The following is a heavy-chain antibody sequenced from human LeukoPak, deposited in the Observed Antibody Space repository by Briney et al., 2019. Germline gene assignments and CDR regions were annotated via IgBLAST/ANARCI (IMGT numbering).Heavy chain of an antibody. CDR1: GYTFTGYY. Sequence: ASVKVSCKASGYTFTGYYMHWVRQAPGQGLEWMGWINPNSGGTNYAQKFQGRVTMTRDTSISTAYMELSRLRSDDTAVYYCAREGHCSSTSCYNLEYDAFDIWGQGTMVTVSS. J-gene: IGHJ3*02. CDR2: INPNSGGT. CDR3: AREGHCSSTSCYNLEYDAFDI. D-gene: IGHD2-2*01. V-gene: IGHV1-2*02.